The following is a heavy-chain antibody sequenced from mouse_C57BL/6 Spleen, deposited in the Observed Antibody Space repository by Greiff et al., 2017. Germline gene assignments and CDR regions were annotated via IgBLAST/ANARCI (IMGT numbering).Heavy chain of an antibody. CDR3: ASPFYYDYFDY. J-gene: IGHJ2*01. CDR2: IHPNSGST. Sequence: QVQLQQPGAELVKPGASVKLSCKASGYTFTSYWMHWVKQRPGQGLEWIGMIHPNSGSTNYNEKFQSKATLTVDKSSSTAYMQLSSLTSEDSAVYYCASPFYYDYFDYWGQGTTLTVSS. D-gene: IGHD2-4*01. V-gene: IGHV1-64*01. CDR1: GYTFTSYW.